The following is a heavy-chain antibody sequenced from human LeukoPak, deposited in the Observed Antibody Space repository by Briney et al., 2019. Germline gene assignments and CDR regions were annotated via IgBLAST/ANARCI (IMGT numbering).Heavy chain of an antibody. V-gene: IGHV4-34*01. CDR2: INHSGST. J-gene: IGHJ4*02. CDR1: GGSSSGYY. Sequence: PSETLSLTCAVYGGSSSGYYWSWIRQPPGKGLEWIGEINHSGSTNYNPSLKSRVTISVDTSKNQFSLKLSSVTAADTAVYYCARGIAAHSGPHHDYWGQGTLVTVSS. D-gene: IGHD6-25*01. CDR3: ARGIAAHSGPHHDY.